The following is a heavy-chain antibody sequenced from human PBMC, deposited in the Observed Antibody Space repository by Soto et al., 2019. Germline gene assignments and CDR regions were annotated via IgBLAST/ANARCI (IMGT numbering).Heavy chain of an antibody. CDR3: ARLNIAAAGVYYFDY. Sequence: SETLSLTCTVSGGSISSGDYYWSWIRQPPGKGLEWIGYIYYSGSTYYNPSLKSRVTISVDTSKNQFSLKLSSVTAADTAVYYCARLNIAAAGVYYFDYWGQGTLVTVSS. CDR2: IYYSGST. J-gene: IGHJ4*02. D-gene: IGHD6-13*01. V-gene: IGHV4-30-4*01. CDR1: GGSISSGDYY.